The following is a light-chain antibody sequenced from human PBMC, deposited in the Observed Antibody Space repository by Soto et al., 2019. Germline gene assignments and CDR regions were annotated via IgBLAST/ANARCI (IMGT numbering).Light chain of an antibody. J-gene: IGKJ1*01. Sequence: EIVLTQSPATLSLSPGERATLSCRASQSVSSSYLAWYQQNPGQAPRLLIYGASSRATGIPDRFSGSGSGTDFTLTISRLEPEDFAVYYCQHYGSSPTWTFGQGTKV. V-gene: IGKV3-20*01. CDR3: QHYGSSPTWT. CDR2: GAS. CDR1: QSVSSSY.